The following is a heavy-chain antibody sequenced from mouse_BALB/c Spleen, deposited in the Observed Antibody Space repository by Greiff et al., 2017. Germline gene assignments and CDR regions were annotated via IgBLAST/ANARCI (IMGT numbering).Heavy chain of an antibody. CDR3: ANYYGSSYAMDY. V-gene: IGHV1S81*02. CDR2: INPSTGYT. Sequence: VQRVESGAELVKPGASVKLSCKASGYTFTSYWMHWVKQRPGQGLEWIGEINPSTGYTEYNQKFKDKATLTADKSSSTAYMQLSSLTSEDSAVYYCANYYGSSYAMDYWGQGTSVTVSS. CDR1: GYTFTSYW. J-gene: IGHJ4*01. D-gene: IGHD1-1*01.